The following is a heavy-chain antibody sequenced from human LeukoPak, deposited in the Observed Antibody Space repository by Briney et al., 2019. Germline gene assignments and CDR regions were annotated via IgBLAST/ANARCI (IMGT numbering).Heavy chain of an antibody. CDR2: MRYDGTGQ. CDR1: GFSFRSYG. J-gene: IGHJ4*02. Sequence: PGGSLRLSCAASGFSFRSYGMHWVRQAPGKGLEWVAFMRYDGTGQYYADSVKGRFNISRDNSKNTLFLQMNSLRREDTAVYYCVKDRPPHQLLGASGDHWGQGTLVTVSS. D-gene: IGHD3-10*01. CDR3: VKDRPPHQLLGASGDH. V-gene: IGHV3-30*02.